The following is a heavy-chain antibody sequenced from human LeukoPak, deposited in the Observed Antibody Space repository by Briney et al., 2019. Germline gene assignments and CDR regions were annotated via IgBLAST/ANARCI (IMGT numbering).Heavy chain of an antibody. CDR1: GFTFSSYG. Sequence: GGSLRLSCAASGFTFSSYGMHWVRQAPGKGLEWVAVIWYGGSNKYYADSVKGRFTISRDTSKNTLYLQMNSLRAEDTAVYYCARENTAISLYYFDYWGQGTLVTVSS. V-gene: IGHV3-33*08. J-gene: IGHJ4*02. D-gene: IGHD5-18*01. CDR3: ARENTAISLYYFDY. CDR2: IWYGGSNK.